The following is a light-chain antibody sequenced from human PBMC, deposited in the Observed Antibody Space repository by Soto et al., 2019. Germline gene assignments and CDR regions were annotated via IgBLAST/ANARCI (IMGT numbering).Light chain of an antibody. CDR2: EVS. Sequence: LTQPASVSGSPGQSITISCTGTSSDVGGYNYVSWYQQHPGKAPKLIIYEVSNRPSGVSNRFSGSKSANTASLTISGLQAEDEADYYCSSYSGSSTPYVFGTGTKVTVL. J-gene: IGLJ1*01. V-gene: IGLV2-14*01. CDR1: SSDVGGYNY. CDR3: SSYSGSSTPYV.